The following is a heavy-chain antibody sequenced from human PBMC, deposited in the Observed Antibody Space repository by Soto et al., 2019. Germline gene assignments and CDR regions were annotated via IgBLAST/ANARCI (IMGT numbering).Heavy chain of an antibody. CDR2: ISYDGTTK. Sequence: QVQLVDSGGGVVQPGRSLRLSCAASGFTFSTYTMHWVRQAPGKGLEWVAFISYDGTTKYYADSVKGRFTISRDTSKNTLFLQMNSLYIEDTAVYYCARVITAAVWNAFDIWGKGTVVTVSS. CDR1: GFTFSTYT. V-gene: IGHV3-30-3*01. J-gene: IGHJ3*02. D-gene: IGHD6-13*01. CDR3: ARVITAAVWNAFDI.